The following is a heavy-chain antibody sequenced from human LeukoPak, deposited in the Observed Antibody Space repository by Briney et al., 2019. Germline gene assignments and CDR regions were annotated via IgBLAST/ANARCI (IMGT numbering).Heavy chain of an antibody. CDR1: GYSISSGYY. V-gene: IGHV4-38-2*02. CDR3: ASSYYDFWSGYNNWFDP. Sequence: PSETLSLTCTVSGYSISSGYYWGWIRQPPGKGLEWIGSIYHSGSTYYNPSLKSRVTISVDTSKNQFSLKLSSVTAADTAVYYCASSYYDFWSGYNNWFDPWGQGTLVTVSS. D-gene: IGHD3-3*01. CDR2: IYHSGST. J-gene: IGHJ5*02.